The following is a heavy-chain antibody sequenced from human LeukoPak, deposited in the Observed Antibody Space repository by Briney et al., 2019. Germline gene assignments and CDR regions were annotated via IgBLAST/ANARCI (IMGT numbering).Heavy chain of an antibody. D-gene: IGHD2-15*01. Sequence: ASVKVSCKASGYTFTSYGISWVRQAPGQGLEWMGWISAYNGNTNYAQKLQGRVTMTTDTSTSTAYMELRSLRSDDTAVYYCAGDHCSGGSCYDAFDIWGQGTMVTVSS. CDR2: ISAYNGNT. CDR1: GYTFTSYG. V-gene: IGHV1-18*04. CDR3: AGDHCSGGSCYDAFDI. J-gene: IGHJ3*02.